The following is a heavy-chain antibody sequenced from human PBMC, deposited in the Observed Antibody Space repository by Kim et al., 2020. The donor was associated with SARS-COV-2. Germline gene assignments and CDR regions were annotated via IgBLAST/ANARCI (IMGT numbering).Heavy chain of an antibody. J-gene: IGHJ5*02. CDR3: TRARAITGLDP. CDR2: K. V-gene: IGHV1-2*02. Sequence: KYYEHKFQGRVTVTGDRSTTKIYMDLSSLRADDTAVYYCTRARAITGLDPWGQGTLVTVSS.